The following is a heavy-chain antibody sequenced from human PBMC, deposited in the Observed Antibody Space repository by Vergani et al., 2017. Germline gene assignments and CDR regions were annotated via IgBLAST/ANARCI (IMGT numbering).Heavy chain of an antibody. V-gene: IGHV3-30*18. CDR3: AKERLPYQLLCIWFDP. J-gene: IGHJ5*02. D-gene: IGHD2-2*01. CDR2: ISYDGSNK. Sequence: QVQLVESGGGVVQPGRSLRLSCAASGYTFSSYGMHLVRQAPGKGLEWVAVISYDGSNKYYADSVKGRFTISRDNSKNTLYLQMNSLRAEDTAVYYCAKERLPYQLLCIWFDPWGQGTLVTVSS. CDR1: GYTFSSYG.